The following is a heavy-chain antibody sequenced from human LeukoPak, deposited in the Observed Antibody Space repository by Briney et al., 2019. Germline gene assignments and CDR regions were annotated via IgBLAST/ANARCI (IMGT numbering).Heavy chain of an antibody. CDR3: ARAMPTLDAFDI. D-gene: IGHD2-2*01. Sequence: ASVKVSCKASGYTFTSYYIHWVRQAPGPGLEWMGIINPSGGSTSYAQKFQGRVTMTRDMSTSTVYMELSSLRSEDTAVYYCARAMPTLDAFDIWGQGTMVTVSS. CDR1: GYTFTSYY. J-gene: IGHJ3*02. V-gene: IGHV1-46*01. CDR2: INPSGGST.